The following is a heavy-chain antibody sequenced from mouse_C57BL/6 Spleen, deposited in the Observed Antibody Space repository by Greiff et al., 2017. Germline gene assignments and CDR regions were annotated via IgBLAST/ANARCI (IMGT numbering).Heavy chain of an antibody. V-gene: IGHV3-1*01. CDR1: GYSITSGYD. Sequence: EVKLQESGPGMVKPSQSLSLTCTVTGYSITSGYDWHWIRHFPGNKLEWMGYISYSGSTNCNPSLKSRISITHDTSKNHFFLKLNSVTTEDTATYYCARASYGSRFDYWGQGTTLTVSS. J-gene: IGHJ2*01. D-gene: IGHD1-1*01. CDR3: ARASYGSRFDY. CDR2: ISYSGST.